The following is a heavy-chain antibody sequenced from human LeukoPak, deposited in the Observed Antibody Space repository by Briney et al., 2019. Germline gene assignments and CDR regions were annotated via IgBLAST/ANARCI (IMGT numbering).Heavy chain of an antibody. Sequence: GGSLRLSCAASGFTFSDYYMSWIRQAPGKGLEWFSYISSSGSTLYYADSVKGRFTISSDNAKNSLYLQMNSLRAEDTAVYYCARRINSPFVDYWGQGTLVTVSS. J-gene: IGHJ4*02. V-gene: IGHV3-11*01. CDR1: GFTFSDYY. CDR2: ISSSGSTL. D-gene: IGHD4-23*01. CDR3: ARRINSPFVDY.